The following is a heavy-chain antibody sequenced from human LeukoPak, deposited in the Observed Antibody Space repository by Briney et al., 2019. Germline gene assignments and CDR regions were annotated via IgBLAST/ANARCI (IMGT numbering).Heavy chain of an antibody. Sequence: PGGSLRLSCAASGFTFSSYGMSWVRQAPGKGLEWVSALSGSGGTTYYADSVKGRFTISRDNSKNTLYLQMNSLRAEDTAVYYCAKDFIIVVVPAAASFDYWGQGTLVTVSS. CDR2: LSGSGGTT. D-gene: IGHD2-2*01. V-gene: IGHV3-23*01. CDR3: AKDFIIVVVPAAASFDY. J-gene: IGHJ4*02. CDR1: GFTFSSYG.